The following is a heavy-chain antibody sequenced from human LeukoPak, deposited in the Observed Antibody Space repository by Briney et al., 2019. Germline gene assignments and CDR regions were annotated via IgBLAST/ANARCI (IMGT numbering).Heavy chain of an antibody. CDR1: GFSFSSYR. Sequence: GGSLTLSCAASGFSFSSYRLTWFVRPPGRERLGVANINEDGSNKYYVDAVKGRFTISRDNARNSLFLKMNSLRAEDTAVYYCARGGPTGAFDYWGQGTLVTLSS. J-gene: IGHJ4*02. V-gene: IGHV3-7*01. CDR2: INEDGSNK. CDR3: ARGGPTGAFDY. D-gene: IGHD7-27*01.